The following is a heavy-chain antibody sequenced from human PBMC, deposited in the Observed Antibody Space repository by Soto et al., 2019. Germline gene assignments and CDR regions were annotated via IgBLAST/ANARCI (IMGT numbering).Heavy chain of an antibody. V-gene: IGHV1-3*01. J-gene: IGHJ5*02. CDR1: GYTFTRYG. D-gene: IGHD6-13*01. CDR2: INAANGDT. CDR3: VRRHVSATGIDWFDP. Sequence: ASVQVSCKDSGYTFTRYGIHWVRQAHGQRLEWMGWINAANGDTKYSPKFQGRVTITRDTSASTAYMELSSLRSEDTAVYYCVRRHVSATGIDWFDPWGQGTLVTVSS.